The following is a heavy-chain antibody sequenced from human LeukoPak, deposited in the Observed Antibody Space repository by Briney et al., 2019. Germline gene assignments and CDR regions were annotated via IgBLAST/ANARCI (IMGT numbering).Heavy chain of an antibody. CDR3: ARVARRDGYNLGY. V-gene: IGHV1-8*01. CDR1: GYTFTSYD. Sequence: GASVKVSCKASGYTFTSYDINWVQQATGQGLEWMGWMNPNSGNTGYAQKFQGRVTMTRNTSISTAYMELSSLRSEDTAVYYCARVARRDGYNLGYWGQGTLVTVSS. D-gene: IGHD5-24*01. J-gene: IGHJ4*02. CDR2: MNPNSGNT.